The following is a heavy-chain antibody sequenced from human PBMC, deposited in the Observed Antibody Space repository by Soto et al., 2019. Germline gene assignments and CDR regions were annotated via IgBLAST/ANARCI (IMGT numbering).Heavy chain of an antibody. CDR1: GFTFSSYG. CDR2: IWYDGSNK. D-gene: IGHD5-18*01. CDR3: ARDQHTVDTAMVSYPDY. Sequence: QVQLVESGGGVVQPGRSLRLSCAASGFTFSSYGMHWVRQAPGKGLEWVAVIWYDGSNKYYADSVKGQFTISRDNSKNPLYLQMRSLRAEDTAVYYWARDQHTVDTAMVSYPDYWGQGTLVTVSS. J-gene: IGHJ4*02. V-gene: IGHV3-33*01.